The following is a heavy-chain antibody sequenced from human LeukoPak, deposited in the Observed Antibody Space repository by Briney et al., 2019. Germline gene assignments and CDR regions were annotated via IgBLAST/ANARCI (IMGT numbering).Heavy chain of an antibody. CDR1: VYTFTNYD. CDR3: ARGPAYSNYGASYYYYMDV. J-gene: IGHJ6*03. Sequence: ASVSVSSTASVYTFTNYDINGVRQAPGQGLEWIGCMNPNSGNTGYAQKFRGRVTITRDTSINTAYMELSSLRSEDSAVYYCARGPAYSNYGASYYYYMDVWGKGTTVTVSS. CDR2: MNPNSGNT. V-gene: IGHV1-8*03. D-gene: IGHD4-11*01.